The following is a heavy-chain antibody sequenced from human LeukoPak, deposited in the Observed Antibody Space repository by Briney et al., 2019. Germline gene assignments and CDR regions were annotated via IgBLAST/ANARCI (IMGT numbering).Heavy chain of an antibody. J-gene: IGHJ4*02. CDR2: INSDESIT. CDR1: GFTFSSSW. CDR3: ARGLVPGFLDY. D-gene: IGHD4-11*01. Sequence: PGGSLRLSCAASGFTFSSSWMYWVRQAPGKGLVWVSRINSDESITTYADSVKGRFTISRDNAENTLYLQMNSLRAEDTAVYYCARGLVPGFLDYWGQGTPVTVSS. V-gene: IGHV3-74*01.